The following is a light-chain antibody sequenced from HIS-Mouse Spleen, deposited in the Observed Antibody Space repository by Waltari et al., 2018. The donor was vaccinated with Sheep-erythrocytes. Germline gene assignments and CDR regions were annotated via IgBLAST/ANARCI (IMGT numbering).Light chain of an antibody. CDR2: AAS. CDR3: QQFNNYPRT. J-gene: IGKJ1*01. V-gene: IGKV1D-13*01. Sequence: AIQLTKSTSSLSASVGDRVTITCRASQGISSALAWYQQKPGTAPKLLIYAASSLESGVPSRFSGSGSGTYFTLTISSLQPEDFATYYCQQFNNYPRTFGQGTKVEIK. CDR1: QGISSA.